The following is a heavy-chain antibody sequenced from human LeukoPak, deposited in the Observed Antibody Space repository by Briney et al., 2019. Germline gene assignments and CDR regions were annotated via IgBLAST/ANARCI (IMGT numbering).Heavy chain of an antibody. J-gene: IGHJ4*02. D-gene: IGHD6-19*01. V-gene: IGHV3-74*01. CDR2: INSDGSST. Sequence: GGSLRLSCAASGFTFSSYWMHWVRQAPGKGLVWVSRINSDGSSTSYADSVKGRFTISRDNAKNTLYLQMNSLRAEDTAVYYCARLGGSGWYALDYYFDYWGQGTLVTVSS. CDR3: ARLGGSGWYALDYYFDY. CDR1: GFTFSSYW.